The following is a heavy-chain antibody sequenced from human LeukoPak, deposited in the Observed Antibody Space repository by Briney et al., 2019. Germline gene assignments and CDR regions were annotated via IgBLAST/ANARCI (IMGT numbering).Heavy chain of an antibody. D-gene: IGHD1-26*01. J-gene: IGHJ4*02. Sequence: ASVKVSCKASGYTFTSYDISWVRQATGQGLEWMGWMNPNSGNTDYAQKFQGRVTMTRNTPISTAYMELISLRSEDTAVYYCARGGSYYVVIDYWGQGTLVTVSS. CDR1: GYTFTSYD. V-gene: IGHV1-8*01. CDR2: MNPNSGNT. CDR3: ARGGSYYVVIDY.